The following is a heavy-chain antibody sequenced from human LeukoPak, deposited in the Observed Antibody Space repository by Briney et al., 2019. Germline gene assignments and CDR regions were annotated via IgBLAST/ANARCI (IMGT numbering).Heavy chain of an antibody. D-gene: IGHD4-23*01. Sequence: PSETLSLTCTVSGGSFSNNYNWDWIRQPPGKGLEWIGSLYYNGNTYYSPSLKSRLTISVDTSKSHFSLQLRSVTAEDTAVYFCTRSSDFGGYYFYYYMDVWGKGTTVGVSS. CDR3: TRSSDFGGYYFYYYMDV. CDR1: GGSFSNNYN. V-gene: IGHV4-39*02. J-gene: IGHJ6*03. CDR2: LYYNGNT.